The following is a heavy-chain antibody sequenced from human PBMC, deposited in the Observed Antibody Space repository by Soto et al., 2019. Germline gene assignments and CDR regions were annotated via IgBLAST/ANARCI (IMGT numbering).Heavy chain of an antibody. D-gene: IGHD6-13*01. Sequence: SETLSLTCTVSGGSISSYYWSWIRQPPGKGLEWIGYIYYSGSTNYNPSLKSRVTISIDTSMNQFSLKLSSVTAADTAVYYCARVHSSSWYVDYWGQGTLVTVSS. CDR2: IYYSGST. V-gene: IGHV4-59*12. CDR1: GGSISSYY. J-gene: IGHJ4*02. CDR3: ARVHSSSWYVDY.